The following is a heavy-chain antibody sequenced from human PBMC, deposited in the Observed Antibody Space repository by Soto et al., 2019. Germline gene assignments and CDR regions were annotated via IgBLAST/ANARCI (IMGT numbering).Heavy chain of an antibody. CDR3: ASSLLVVSPFDY. J-gene: IGHJ4*01. Sequence: QVQLAQSGAEAKKPGASVNVSCKASGFSYTTYYMHWVRQAPGQELEWMGIINPSDAYAFYAQKFQGRVTMTRDTSTSTVYMELSSLRSEVTAVYYGASSLLVVSPFDYWGHGTLVTVSS. CDR2: INPSDAYA. CDR1: GFSYTTYY. D-gene: IGHD3-22*01. V-gene: IGHV1-46*01.